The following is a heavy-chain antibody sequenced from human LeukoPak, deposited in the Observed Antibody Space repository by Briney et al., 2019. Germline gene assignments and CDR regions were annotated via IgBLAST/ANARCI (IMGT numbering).Heavy chain of an antibody. V-gene: IGHV3-53*01. D-gene: IGHD3-22*01. CDR3: ARSSGYIFDY. CDR1: GFTVSSNY. J-gene: IGHJ4*02. Sequence: PGGSLRLSCAASGFTVSSNYMSWVRQAPGEGLEWVSVIYSGGSTYYADSAKGRFTISRDNSKNTLYLQMNSLRAEDTAVYYCARSSGYIFDYWGQGTLVTVSS. CDR2: IYSGGST.